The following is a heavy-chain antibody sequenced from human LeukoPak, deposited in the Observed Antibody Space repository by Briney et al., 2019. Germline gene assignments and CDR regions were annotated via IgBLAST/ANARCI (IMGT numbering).Heavy chain of an antibody. J-gene: IGHJ4*02. CDR2: IKEDGSE. V-gene: IGHV3-7*01. D-gene: IGHD5-24*01. Sequence: VGSLRLSCAAPGFTFSSYWMTCVRQAPGKGLEWGASIKEDGSEYYVDSVKGRFTVSRDYAKNSLSLQVSSLRAEDTAVYYCAKYRLVWLPAPVFDSWGQGTLVTVSS. CDR1: GFTFSSYW. CDR3: AKYRLVWLPAPVFDS.